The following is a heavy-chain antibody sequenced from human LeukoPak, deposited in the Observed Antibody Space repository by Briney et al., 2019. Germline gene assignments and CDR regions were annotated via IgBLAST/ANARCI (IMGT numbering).Heavy chain of an antibody. CDR3: AKDRNYGSGTYYNGLDY. J-gene: IGHJ4*02. V-gene: IGHV3-30*18. Sequence: GGSLRLSCAASGFAVINHGMYWVRQAPGKGLEWVTVISYDGSNKYYADSVKGRFTISRDNSKNALYLQMNSLRAEDTAVYYCAKDRNYGSGTYYNGLDYWGQGTLVTVSS. CDR2: ISYDGSNK. CDR1: GFAVINHG. D-gene: IGHD3-10*01.